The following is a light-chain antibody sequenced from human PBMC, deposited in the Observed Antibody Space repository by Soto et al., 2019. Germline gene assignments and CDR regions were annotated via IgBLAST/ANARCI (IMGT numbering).Light chain of an antibody. CDR1: QGIAGS. CDR2: AES. J-gene: IGKJ4*01. CDR3: QQVKSDPRT. V-gene: IGKV1-9*01. Sequence: DIQLTQSPSFLSASVGRRVTITCRSSQGIAGSLAWYHQKPGKPPNLLIYAESTLQSGVPSRFSGSGSGTRDTLTISSLQHEDFATYDCQQVKSDPRTFGGGTKVYIK.